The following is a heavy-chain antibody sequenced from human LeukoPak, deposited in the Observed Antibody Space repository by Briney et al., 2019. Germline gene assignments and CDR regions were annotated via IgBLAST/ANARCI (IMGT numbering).Heavy chain of an antibody. Sequence: PGGSLRLSCAASGFTFSSYAMHWVRQATGKSLEWISAITTAGDTYYPGSVKGRFTISRESAKNSLYLQMNNLRAEDTAVYYCTRVTNWVFGYWGQGTLVTVSS. CDR3: TRVTNWVFGY. CDR2: ITTAGDT. J-gene: IGHJ4*02. D-gene: IGHD7-27*01. V-gene: IGHV3-13*01. CDR1: GFTFSSYA.